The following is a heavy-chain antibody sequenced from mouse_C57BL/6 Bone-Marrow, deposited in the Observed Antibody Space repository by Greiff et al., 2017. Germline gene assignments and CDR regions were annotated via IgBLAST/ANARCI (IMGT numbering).Heavy chain of an antibody. CDR1: GYTFTSYW. CDR3: ARVPSGTGAMDY. Sequence: VQLQQPGAELVRPGSSVKLSCQASGYTFTSYWMHWVKQRPIQGLEWIGNIDPSDSETHYNQKFKDKATLTVDKSASTAYMQLSSLTSEDSAVYYCARVPSGTGAMDYWGQGTSVTGSS. V-gene: IGHV1-52*01. CDR2: IDPSDSET. J-gene: IGHJ4*01. D-gene: IGHD4-1*01.